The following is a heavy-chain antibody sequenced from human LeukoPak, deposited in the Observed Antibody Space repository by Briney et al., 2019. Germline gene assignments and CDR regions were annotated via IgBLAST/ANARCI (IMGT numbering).Heavy chain of an antibody. D-gene: IGHD3-10*02. V-gene: IGHV3-48*03. Sequence: GGSLRLSCSAFGFTVSSNYMTWVRQAPGKGLEWVSYISSSGSTIYYADSVKGRFTISRDNAKNSLYLQMNSLRAEDTAVYYCAELGITMIGGVWGKGTTVTISS. CDR3: AELGITMIGGV. J-gene: IGHJ6*04. CDR2: ISSSGSTI. CDR1: GFTVSSNY.